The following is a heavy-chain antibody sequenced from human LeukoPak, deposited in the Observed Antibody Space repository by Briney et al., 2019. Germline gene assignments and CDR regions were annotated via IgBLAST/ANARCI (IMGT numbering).Heavy chain of an antibody. Sequence: GGSLRLSCAASGFTFSSYSMNWVRQAPGKGLEWVSSISSSSSYIYYADSVKGRFTISRDNAKNSLYLQMNSLRAEDTAVYYCARDTSFHSSSWARMDVWGKGTTVTISS. V-gene: IGHV3-21*01. CDR2: ISSSSSYI. CDR3: ARDTSFHSSSWARMDV. D-gene: IGHD6-13*01. CDR1: GFTFSSYS. J-gene: IGHJ6*03.